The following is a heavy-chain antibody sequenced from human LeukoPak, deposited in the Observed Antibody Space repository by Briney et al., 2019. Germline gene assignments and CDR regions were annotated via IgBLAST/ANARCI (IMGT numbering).Heavy chain of an antibody. D-gene: IGHD3-10*01. Sequence: SETLSLTCTVSGGSISSYYWSWIRQPPGKGLEWIGYIYYSGSTNYNPSPKSRVTISVDTSKNQFSLKLSSVTAADTAVYYCARSRPGFMVRARAGMDVWGQGTTVTVSS. J-gene: IGHJ6*02. CDR1: GGSISSYY. CDR2: IYYSGST. V-gene: IGHV4-59*08. CDR3: ARSRPGFMVRARAGMDV.